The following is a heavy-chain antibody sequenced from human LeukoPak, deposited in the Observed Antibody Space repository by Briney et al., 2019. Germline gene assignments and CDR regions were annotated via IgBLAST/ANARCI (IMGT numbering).Heavy chain of an antibody. J-gene: IGHJ5*02. CDR1: GYSISSGFY. D-gene: IGHD6-13*01. CDR3: ARDTLSSSWYKGGFDP. Sequence: SETLSFTCTVSGYSISSGFYWGWIRQPPGKGLEWIGSIYHSGSTHYNSSLKSRVTISVDTSKNQFSLKLSSVTAADTAVYYCARDTLSSSWYKGGFDPWGQGTLVTVSS. V-gene: IGHV4-38-2*02. CDR2: IYHSGST.